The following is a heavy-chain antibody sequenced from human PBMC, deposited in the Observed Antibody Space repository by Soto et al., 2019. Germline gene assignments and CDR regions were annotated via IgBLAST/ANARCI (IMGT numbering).Heavy chain of an antibody. CDR3: ATSTSSTLSYYYGMDV. CDR2: ISFDGSNQ. J-gene: IGHJ6*02. D-gene: IGHD6-6*01. V-gene: IGHV3-30*03. Sequence: QVQLVESGGGVVQPGRSLRLSCAASGFSFSNYGMHWVRQAPGKGLEWVTVISFDGSNQYYADSVKGRFTVSRDNSENTLSLQTNSLRGDDTAVYYCATSTSSTLSYYYGMDVWGQGTTVTVSS. CDR1: GFSFSNYG.